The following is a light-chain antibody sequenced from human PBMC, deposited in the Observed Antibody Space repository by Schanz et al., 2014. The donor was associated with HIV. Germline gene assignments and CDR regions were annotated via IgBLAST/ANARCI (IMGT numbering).Light chain of an antibody. CDR3: QQYNNWPLT. J-gene: IGKJ4*01. CDR1: QSVGNK. V-gene: IGKV3-15*01. CDR2: GAS. Sequence: EIVMTQSPATLSVSPGESATLSCRASQSVGNKLAWYQQKPGQPPRLLIYGASTRIDGIPATFSGTGAGTEFTLTISSLQSVDFAIYYCQQYNNWPLTFGGGTKVEIK.